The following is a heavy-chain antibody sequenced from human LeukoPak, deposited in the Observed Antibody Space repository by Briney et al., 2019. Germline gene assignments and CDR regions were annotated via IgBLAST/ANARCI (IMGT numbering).Heavy chain of an antibody. CDR1: GGSISSSSYY. Sequence: SETLSLTCTVSGGSISSSSYYWGWIRQPPGKGLEWIGSIYYSGSTHYNPSLKSRVTISVDTSKNQFSLKLSSVTAADTAVYYCARVSLFGSKLKPIIAVAGTQTGTDYYYGMDVWGQGTTVTVSS. CDR2: IYYSGST. D-gene: IGHD6-19*01. J-gene: IGHJ6*02. V-gene: IGHV4-39*07. CDR3: ARVSLFGSKLKPIIAVAGTQTGTDYYYGMDV.